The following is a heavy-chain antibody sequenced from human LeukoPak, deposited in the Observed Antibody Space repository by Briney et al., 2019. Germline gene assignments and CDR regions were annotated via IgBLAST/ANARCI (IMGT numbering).Heavy chain of an antibody. CDR1: GASISSYY. D-gene: IGHD3-22*01. V-gene: IGHV4-59*01. CDR2: IYYSGSI. Sequence: SETLSLTCTVSGASISSYYWSWIRQPPGKGPEWIGDIYYSGSIKYNPSLKSRVTMSVDTSKNQFSLKLSSVTAADTAIYYCARENPSGYYNRPIDYWGQGTLVTASS. J-gene: IGHJ4*02. CDR3: ARENPSGYYNRPIDY.